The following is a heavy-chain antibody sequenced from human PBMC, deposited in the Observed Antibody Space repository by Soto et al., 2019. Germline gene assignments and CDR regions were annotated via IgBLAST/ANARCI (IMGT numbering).Heavy chain of an antibody. CDR1: GFTFSSYW. Sequence: PGGSLRLSCAASGFTFSSYWMTWVRQAPGKGLEWVAKIKQDGSEKYYVDSMKGRFTISRDNAKNSLYLQMNSLRAEDTAVYYCARDVISLLGYYYGMDVWGQGTTVTVFS. CDR3: ARDVISLLGYYYGMDV. D-gene: IGHD2-15*01. J-gene: IGHJ6*02. V-gene: IGHV3-7*04. CDR2: IKQDGSEK.